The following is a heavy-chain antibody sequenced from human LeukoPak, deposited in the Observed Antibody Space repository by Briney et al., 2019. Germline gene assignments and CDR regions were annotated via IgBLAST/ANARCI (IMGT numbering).Heavy chain of an antibody. Sequence: ASVKVSCKASGGTFSSYVISLVRQAPGQGLEWMGGIIPIFGTANYAQKFQGRVTITADESTSTAYMELSSLRSEDTAVYYCASRLERYCSGGSCYPEDYWGQGTLVTVSS. CDR3: ASRLERYCSGGSCYPEDY. D-gene: IGHD2-15*01. V-gene: IGHV1-69*13. CDR1: GGTFSSYV. J-gene: IGHJ4*02. CDR2: IIPIFGTA.